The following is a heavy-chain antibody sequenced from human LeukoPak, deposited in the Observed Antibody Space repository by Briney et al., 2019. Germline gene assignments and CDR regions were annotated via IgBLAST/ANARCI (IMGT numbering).Heavy chain of an antibody. J-gene: IGHJ4*02. CDR2: ISAGGFTT. CDR1: GFTFSSRA. D-gene: IGHD2-8*02. CDR3: CSRYSSGRGFDS. Sequence: SGGSLRLSCTASGFTFSSRAMSWVRPAPGKGLEWVSTISAGGFTTYDADSVRGRFTISRDNSKRTLYLQMNSLRAEDTAVYYCCSRYSSGRGFDSWGQGALVTVSS. V-gene: IGHV3-23*01.